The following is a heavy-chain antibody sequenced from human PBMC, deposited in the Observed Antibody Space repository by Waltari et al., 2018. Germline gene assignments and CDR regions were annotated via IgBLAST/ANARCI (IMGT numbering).Heavy chain of an antibody. CDR2: INSDGSTI. CDR1: GLPFVTYW. CDR3: ARVRLAHYDYFGFDV. Sequence: EVQLVESGGGLVQPGGSLRLSCEVSGLPFVTYWMHGVRQVPGKGWVWVARINSDGSTINYADSWKGRFTISRDNAKNTVYLQMNSLRVEDTAVYFCARVRLAHYDYFGFDVWGQGTTVTVSS. V-gene: IGHV3-74*01. J-gene: IGHJ6*02. D-gene: IGHD6-6*01.